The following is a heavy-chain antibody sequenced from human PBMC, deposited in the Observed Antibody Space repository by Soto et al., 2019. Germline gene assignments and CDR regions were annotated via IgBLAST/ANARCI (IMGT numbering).Heavy chain of an antibody. D-gene: IGHD2-2*01. Sequence: SGPTLVNPTETLTLTCIVSGFSVSNAGMGVSWIRQPPGKALEWLAHIFSNDEKSYSTSLKSRLTISKDTSKSQVGLTMTNMEPADTDTYYCARIRIGGVVPAAIVHFHDRGQGNLFAV. CDR1: GFSVSNAGMG. CDR3: ARIRIGGVVPAAIVHFHD. J-gene: IGHJ4*02. V-gene: IGHV2-26*01. CDR2: IFSNDEK.